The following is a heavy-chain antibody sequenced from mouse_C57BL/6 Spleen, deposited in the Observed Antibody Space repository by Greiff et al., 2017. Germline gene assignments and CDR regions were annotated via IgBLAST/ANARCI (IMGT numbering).Heavy chain of an antibody. CDR2: ISDGGSYT. Sequence: EVQVEESGGGLVKPGWSLKLSCAASGFTFSSYAMSWVRQTPEKRLEWVATISDGGSYTYYPANVKGRFGISRDNGKNNRYLQKSHLQSEDTAMYYCARDHYYGNSWGFPCAYWGQGTLVTVSA. CDR1: GFTFSSYA. J-gene: IGHJ3*01. D-gene: IGHD1-1*01. CDR3: ARDHYYGNSWGFPCAY. V-gene: IGHV5-4*01.